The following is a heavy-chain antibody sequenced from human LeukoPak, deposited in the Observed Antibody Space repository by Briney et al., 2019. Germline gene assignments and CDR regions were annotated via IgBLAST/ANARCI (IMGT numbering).Heavy chain of an antibody. CDR1: GFTFSSYA. Sequence: PGRSLRLSCAASGFTFSSYAMHWVRQAPGKGLEWVAVISYDGSNKYYADSVKGRFTISRDNSKNTLYLQMNSLRAEDTAVYYCAKVRVPYDSSGYRSYFDYWGQGTLVTVSS. CDR2: ISYDGSNK. J-gene: IGHJ4*02. CDR3: AKVRVPYDSSGYRSYFDY. D-gene: IGHD3-22*01. V-gene: IGHV3-30*04.